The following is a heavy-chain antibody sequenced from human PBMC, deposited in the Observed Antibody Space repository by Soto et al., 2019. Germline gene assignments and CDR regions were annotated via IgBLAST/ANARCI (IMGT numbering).Heavy chain of an antibody. Sequence: SVKVSCKASGGTFSSYAISWVRQAPGQGLEWMGGIIPIFGTANYAQKFQGRVTITADESTSTAYMELSSLRSEDTAVYYCASSWATTNYYYYGMDVWGQGTMVTVSS. CDR3: ASSWATTNYYYYGMDV. D-gene: IGHD5-12*01. CDR1: GGTFSSYA. J-gene: IGHJ6*02. CDR2: IIPIFGTA. V-gene: IGHV1-69*13.